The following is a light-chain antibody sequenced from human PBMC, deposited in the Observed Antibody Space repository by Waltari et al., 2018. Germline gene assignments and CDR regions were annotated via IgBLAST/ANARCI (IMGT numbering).Light chain of an antibody. CDR1: QSVSSSY. CDR2: GAS. J-gene: IGKJ4*01. Sequence: EIVLTQSPGTLSLSPGERATLSCKASQSVSSSYLAWYQQKPGQAPRPLIYGASSRATGIPDRFSGSGSGTDFTLTISRLEPEDFAVYYCQQYGTSPPDTFGGGTKVELK. V-gene: IGKV3-20*01. CDR3: QQYGTSPPDT.